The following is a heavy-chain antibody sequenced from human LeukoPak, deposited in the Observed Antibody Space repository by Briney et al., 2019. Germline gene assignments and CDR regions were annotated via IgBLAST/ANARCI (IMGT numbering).Heavy chain of an antibody. D-gene: IGHD4-11*01. J-gene: IGHJ6*03. CDR3: ARDGLQYLTPYYYMDV. V-gene: IGHV4-59*01. CDR1: GGSINNYY. Sequence: SETLSLTCTVSGGSINNYYWSWIRQPPGKGLEWIGHISYSGNTNYNSSLRSRVTISVDTSNNQFSLRLSSVTAADTAVYYCARDGLQYLTPYYYMDVWGKGTTVTVSS. CDR2: ISYSGNT.